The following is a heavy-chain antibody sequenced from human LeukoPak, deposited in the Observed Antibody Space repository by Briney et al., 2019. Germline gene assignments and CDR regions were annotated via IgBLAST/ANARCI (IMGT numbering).Heavy chain of an antibody. D-gene: IGHD6-13*01. J-gene: IGHJ5*02. CDR3: AKDFESDSSSWYGWFDP. V-gene: IGHV3-9*01. Sequence: GRSLRLSCAASGFTFDDYAMHWVRQAPGKGLEGVSGISWNSGSIGYADSVKGRFTISRDNAKNSLYLQMNSLRAEDTALYYCAKDFESDSSSWYGWFDPWGQGTLVTVSS. CDR2: ISWNSGSI. CDR1: GFTFDDYA.